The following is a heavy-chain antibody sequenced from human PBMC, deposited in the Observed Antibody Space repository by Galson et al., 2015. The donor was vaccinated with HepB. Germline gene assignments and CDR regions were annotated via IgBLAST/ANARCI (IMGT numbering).Heavy chain of an antibody. CDR3: ARVRRLWEPTLGY. CDR1: GFTFSSYS. D-gene: IGHD1-26*01. J-gene: IGHJ4*02. V-gene: IGHV3-21*01. CDR2: ISSSSSYI. Sequence: SLRLSCAASGFTFSSYSMNWVRQAPGKGLEWVSSISSSSSYIYYADSVKGRFTISRDNAKNSLYLQMNSLRAEDTAVYYCARVRRLWEPTLGYWGQGTLVTVSS.